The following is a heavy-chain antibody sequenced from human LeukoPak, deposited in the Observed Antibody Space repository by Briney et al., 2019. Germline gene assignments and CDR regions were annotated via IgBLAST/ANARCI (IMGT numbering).Heavy chain of an antibody. J-gene: IGHJ4*02. CDR2: ISSSSSYI. CDR3: AKRGSNGGDSGYYFDY. V-gene: IGHV3-21*04. CDR1: GFTFSSYS. Sequence: GGSLRLSCAASGFTFSSYSMNWVRQAPGKGLEWVSSISSSSSYIYYADSVKGRFTISRDNAKNSLYLQMNSLRAEDTAVYYCAKRGSNGGDSGYYFDYWGQGTLVTVSS. D-gene: IGHD4-23*01.